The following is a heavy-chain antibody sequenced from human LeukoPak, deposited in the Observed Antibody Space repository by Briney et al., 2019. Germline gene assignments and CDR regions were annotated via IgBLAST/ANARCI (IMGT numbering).Heavy chain of an antibody. D-gene: IGHD3-10*01. V-gene: IGHV3-15*01. J-gene: IGHJ4*02. CDR1: GFSVTNGW. CDR2: IKDRTDGGTT. Sequence: PGGSLRLSCSASGFSVTNGWMSWVRQAPGKGLEWVGRIKDRTDGGTTAYAAPVKGRFTISREDSKNTVYLEMNSLKTEDTDVYFCTTATVVWGVSAYWGQGTLVTVSS. CDR3: TTATVVWGVSAY.